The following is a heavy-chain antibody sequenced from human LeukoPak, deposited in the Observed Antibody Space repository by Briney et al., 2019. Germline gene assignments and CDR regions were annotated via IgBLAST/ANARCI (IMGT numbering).Heavy chain of an antibody. D-gene: IGHD3-16*02. V-gene: IGHV4-59*08. CDR1: GGSISGYY. CDR2: IFYSGTT. J-gene: IGHJ5*02. CDR3: ARHVIYWFDP. Sequence: SETLSLTCTVSGGSISGYYWGWIRQPPGKGLEYIGFIFYSGTTNYNPSLKSRVTISVDTSKNQFSLKLSSVTAADTAVYYCARHVIYWFDPWGQGTLVTVSS.